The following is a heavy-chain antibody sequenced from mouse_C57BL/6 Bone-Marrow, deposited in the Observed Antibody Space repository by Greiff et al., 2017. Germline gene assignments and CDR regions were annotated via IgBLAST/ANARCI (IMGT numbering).Heavy chain of an antibody. V-gene: IGHV1-52*01. Sequence: QVQLKQPGAELVRPGSSVKLSCKASGYTFTSYWMHWVKQRPIQGLEWIGNIDPSDSETHYNQKFKDKATLTVDKSSSTAYMQLSSLTSEDSAVYYCATITTVVAVDDWGQGTTLTVSS. CDR3: ATITTVVAVDD. CDR1: GYTFTSYW. D-gene: IGHD1-1*01. CDR2: IDPSDSET. J-gene: IGHJ2*01.